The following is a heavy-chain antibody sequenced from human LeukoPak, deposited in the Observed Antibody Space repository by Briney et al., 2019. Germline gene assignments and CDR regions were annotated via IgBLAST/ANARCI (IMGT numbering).Heavy chain of an antibody. J-gene: IGHJ3*02. CDR3: ARHTPPGTPDAFDI. Sequence: ASVKVSCKASGYTFTGYYMHWVRQAPGQGLEWMGWINPNNGGTISAQKFQGRVTMTRDTSISTAYMELSRLRSDDTAIYYCARHTPPGTPDAFDIWGQGTMVTVSS. CDR1: GYTFTGYY. V-gene: IGHV1-2*02. CDR2: INPNNGGT. D-gene: IGHD2-15*01.